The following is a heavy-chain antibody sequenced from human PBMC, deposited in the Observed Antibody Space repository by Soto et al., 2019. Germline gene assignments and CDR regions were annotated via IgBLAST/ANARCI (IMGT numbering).Heavy chain of an antibody. V-gene: IGHV1-3*01. J-gene: IGHJ4*02. CDR2: INAGNGNT. Sequence: ASVKVSCKASGYSFTNYFMHWVRQAPGQRLEWMGWINAGNGNTKYSQKFQGRVTITRDTSANTAYMELSSLRSEDTAVYYCARSAPPIDYWGQGTLVTVSS. CDR1: GYSFTNYF. CDR3: ARSAPPIDY.